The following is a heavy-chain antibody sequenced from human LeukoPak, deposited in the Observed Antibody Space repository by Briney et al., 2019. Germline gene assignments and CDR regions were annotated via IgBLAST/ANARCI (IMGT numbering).Heavy chain of an antibody. CDR1: GFTFSSYA. J-gene: IGHJ4*02. Sequence: GGSLRLSCAASGFTFSSYAMSWVRQAPGKGLEWVSAISGSGGSTYYADSVKGRFTISRDNAKNSLYLQMNSLRAEDTAVYYCARSELRYFDWLLFDYWGQGTLVTVSS. D-gene: IGHD3-9*01. CDR2: ISGSGGST. V-gene: IGHV3-23*01. CDR3: ARSELRYFDWLLFDY.